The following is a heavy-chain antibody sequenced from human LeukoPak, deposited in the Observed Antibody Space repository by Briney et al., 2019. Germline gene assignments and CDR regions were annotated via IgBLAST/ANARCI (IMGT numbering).Heavy chain of an antibody. V-gene: IGHV3-9*01. Sequence: GRSLRLSCAASGFTFDDYAMQWVRQAPGKGLEGVSGISWNGGTIGYADSVKGRFTISRDNAKNSLYLQMNSLRVEDTALYYCAKGWDGDYYYGMDVWGQGTTVTVSS. CDR3: AKGWDGDYYYGMDV. CDR2: ISWNGGTI. D-gene: IGHD1-26*01. J-gene: IGHJ6*02. CDR1: GFTFDDYA.